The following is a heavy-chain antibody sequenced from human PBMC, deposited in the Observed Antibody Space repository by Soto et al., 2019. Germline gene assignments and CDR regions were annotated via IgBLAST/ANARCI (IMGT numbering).Heavy chain of an antibody. CDR3: ARGRTIFGVVINRRPFAFDY. J-gene: IGHJ4*02. V-gene: IGHV4-31*03. Sequence: PLSLTCTVSGGSISSGGYYWSWIRQHPGKGLEWIGYIYYSGSTYYNQSLKNRVTISVETSKNQFSLKLSSVTAADTAVYYCARGRTIFGVVINRRPFAFDYWGQGTLVTVSS. CDR2: IYYSGST. D-gene: IGHD3-3*01. CDR1: GGSISSGGYY.